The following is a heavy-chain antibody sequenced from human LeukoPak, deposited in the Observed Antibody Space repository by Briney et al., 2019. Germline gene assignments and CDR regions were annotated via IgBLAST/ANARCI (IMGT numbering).Heavy chain of an antibody. J-gene: IGHJ4*02. D-gene: IGHD3-3*01. CDR1: GFTFSNYS. V-gene: IGHV3-48*01. CDR3: ARETRSGYYHYFDY. Sequence: GGSLRLSCAASGFTFSNYSMNWVRQAPGKGLEWVSYISSRSTPIHYADSVKGRFSIPRDNAKNSVYLQMNSLRAEDTAVYYCARETRSGYYHYFDYWGQGTLVTVSS. CDR2: ISSRSTPI.